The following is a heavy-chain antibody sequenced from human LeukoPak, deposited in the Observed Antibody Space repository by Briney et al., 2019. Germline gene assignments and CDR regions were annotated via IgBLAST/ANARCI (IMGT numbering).Heavy chain of an antibody. V-gene: IGHV3-11*01. CDR3: AREGPYDYVWGSYRSFDY. D-gene: IGHD3-16*02. J-gene: IGHJ4*02. Sequence: PGGCLRLSCAASGFTFSDYYMSWIRQAPGKGLEWVSYISSSGSTIYYADSVKGRFTISRDNAKNSLYLQMNSLRAEDTAVYYCAREGPYDYVWGSYRSFDYWGQGTLVTVSS. CDR1: GFTFSDYY. CDR2: ISSSGSTI.